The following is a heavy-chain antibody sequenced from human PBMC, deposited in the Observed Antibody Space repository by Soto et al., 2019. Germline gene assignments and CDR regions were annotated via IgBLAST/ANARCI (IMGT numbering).Heavy chain of an antibody. D-gene: IGHD3-22*01. CDR1: GASVTNDF. Sequence: SETLSLTCSVSGASVTNDFWCWIRQTPGKGLEYIGYIYHTGSTNYNPSLKSRVTISVDTSKNQFSLKLSSVTAADTAVYYCALRSMAVVPEYWGQGTLVTVSS. CDR2: IYHTGST. J-gene: IGHJ4*02. V-gene: IGHV4-59*02. CDR3: ALRSMAVVPEY.